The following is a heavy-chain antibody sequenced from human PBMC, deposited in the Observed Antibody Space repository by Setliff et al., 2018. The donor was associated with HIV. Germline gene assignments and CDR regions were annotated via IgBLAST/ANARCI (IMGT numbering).Heavy chain of an antibody. CDR2: ISYSGTT. V-gene: IGHV4-59*12. CDR1: GGSISSYY. Sequence: SETLSLTCTVSGGSISSYYWSWIRQPPGKGLEWIGHISYSGTTNYNPSLKSRVTISVDTSKNQFSLKLNSVTAADAAVYYCARDLLGSSSLVDYWGQGTLVTVSS. CDR3: ARDLLGSSSLVDY. D-gene: IGHD6-6*01. J-gene: IGHJ4*02.